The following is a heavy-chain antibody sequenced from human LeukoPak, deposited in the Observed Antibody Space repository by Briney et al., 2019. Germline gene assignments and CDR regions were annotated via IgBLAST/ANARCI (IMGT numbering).Heavy chain of an antibody. CDR1: GFTFSSYS. CDR2: ISSSSSYI. D-gene: IGHD6-13*01. Sequence: GGSLRLSCAASGFTFSSYSMNWVRQAPGKGLEWVSSISSSSSYIYYADSVKGRFTISRDNAKNSLCLQMNSLRAEDTAVYYCARDSRGEGRAAAGRGAFDIWGQGTMVTVSS. CDR3: ARDSRGEGRAAAGRGAFDI. J-gene: IGHJ3*02. V-gene: IGHV3-21*01.